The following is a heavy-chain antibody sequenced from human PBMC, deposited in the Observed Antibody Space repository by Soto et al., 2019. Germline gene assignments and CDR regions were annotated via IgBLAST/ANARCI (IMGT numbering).Heavy chain of an antibody. V-gene: IGHV4-30-4*01. D-gene: IGHD3-10*01. J-gene: IGHJ4*02. Sequence: SETLSLTCTVSGDSISSPPYYWTWVRQPPGKGLEWVGYIYYTGNNFYNPALQSRIAMSVDPSTNQFSLNLASVTAADTAVYYCAREPKQIYITPPWQGGLHFWGPAILVTVSS. CDR2: IYYTGNN. CDR3: AREPKQIYITPPWQGGLHF. CDR1: GDSISSPPYY.